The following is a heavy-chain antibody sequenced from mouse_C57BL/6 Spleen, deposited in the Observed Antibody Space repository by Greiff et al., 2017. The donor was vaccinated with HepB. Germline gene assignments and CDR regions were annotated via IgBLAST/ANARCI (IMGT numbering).Heavy chain of an antibody. D-gene: IGHD2-1*01. CDR1: GYTFTSYW. V-gene: IGHV1-52*01. J-gene: IGHJ3*01. Sequence: QVQLQQPGAELVRPGSSVKLSCKASGYTFTSYWMHWVKQRPIQGLEWIGNIDPSDSETHYNQKFKDKATLTVDKSSSTAYMQLSSLTSEDSEVYYCARGGLYGNYPWFAYWGQGTLVTVSA. CDR2: IDPSDSET. CDR3: ARGGLYGNYPWFAY.